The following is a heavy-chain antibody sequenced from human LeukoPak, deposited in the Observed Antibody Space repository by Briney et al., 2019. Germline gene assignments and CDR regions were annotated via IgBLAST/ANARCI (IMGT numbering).Heavy chain of an antibody. CDR2: IKKDGSEK. CDR1: GFTFNTYW. J-gene: IGHJ4*02. CDR3: QGGEF. Sequence: GGSLKLSCTASGFTFNTYWMNWVRQSPGKGLEWVANIKKDGSEKNYVDSVKGRFTISRDNAKNSLYLQMNSLRAEDTAVYYCQGGEFWGQGALVTVSS. V-gene: IGHV3-7*01. D-gene: IGHD3-16*01.